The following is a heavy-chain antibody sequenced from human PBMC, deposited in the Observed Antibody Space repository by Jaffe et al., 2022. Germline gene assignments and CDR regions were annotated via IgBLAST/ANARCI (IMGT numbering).Heavy chain of an antibody. V-gene: IGHV3-7*05. Sequence: EVQLVESGGGLVQPGGSLRLSCAASGFTFSSYWMSWVRQAPGKGLEWVANIKQDGSEKYYVDSVKGRFTISRDNAKNSLYLQMNSLRAEDTAVYYCARVSGQGSWDNYYYYYMDVWGKGTTVTVSS. CDR1: GFTFSSYW. CDR2: IKQDGSEK. D-gene: IGHD3-10*01. J-gene: IGHJ6*03. CDR3: ARVSGQGSWDNYYYYYMDV.